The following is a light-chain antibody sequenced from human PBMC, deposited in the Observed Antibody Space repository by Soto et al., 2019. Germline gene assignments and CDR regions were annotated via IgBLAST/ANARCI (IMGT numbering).Light chain of an antibody. J-gene: IGLJ2*01. CDR1: SSDVGRYNY. V-gene: IGLV2-14*01. Sequence: QSALTQPASVSRSPGQSITVSCTGTSSDVGRYNYVSWYQQHPGRAPRLIIYEVINRPAGVSNRFSGSKSGNTALLTISGHQASDEAEYYCCSYTRSSTLLFGGGTKVTVL. CDR2: EVI. CDR3: CSYTRSSTLL.